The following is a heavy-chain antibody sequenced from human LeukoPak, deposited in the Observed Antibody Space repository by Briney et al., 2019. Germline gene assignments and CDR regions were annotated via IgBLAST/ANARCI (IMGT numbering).Heavy chain of an antibody. CDR1: GGSISSYY. J-gene: IGHJ4*02. CDR2: IYYSGST. V-gene: IGHV4-39*01. D-gene: IGHD1-14*01. CDR3: ARHTGPGVNPYFDY. Sequence: SETLSLTCTVSGGSISSYYWNWIRQPPGKGLEWIGTIYYSGSTYYNPSLKSRVTISVDTSKNQFSLKLSSVTAADTAVYYCARHTGPGVNPYFDYWGQGTLVTVSS.